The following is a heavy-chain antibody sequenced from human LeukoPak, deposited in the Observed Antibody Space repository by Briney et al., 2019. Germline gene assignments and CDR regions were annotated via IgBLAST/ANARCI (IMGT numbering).Heavy chain of an antibody. D-gene: IGHD3-10*01. Sequence: SETLSLTCTVSGDSISSYYWSWVRQPPGKGLEWIGYIYYSGSTNYNPSLKSRVTISVDTSKNQFSLKLSSVTAADTAVYYCARVGVYYGSGSYGYYFDYWGQGTLVTVSS. V-gene: IGHV4-59*01. CDR2: IYYSGST. CDR1: GDSISSYY. J-gene: IGHJ4*02. CDR3: ARVGVYYGSGSYGYYFDY.